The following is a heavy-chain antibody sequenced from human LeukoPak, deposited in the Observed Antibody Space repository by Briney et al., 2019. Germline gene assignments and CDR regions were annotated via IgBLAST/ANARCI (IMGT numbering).Heavy chain of an antibody. V-gene: IGHV3-7*01. CDR2: IKQDGSEK. J-gene: IGHJ4*02. CDR1: GFTFSSYW. Sequence: GGSLRLSCAASGFTFSSYWTSWVRQAPGKGLEWVANIKQDGSEKYYVDSVKGRFTISRDNAKNSLYLQMNSLRVEDTAVYYCARDPKRRDGYNYYWGQGTLVTVSS. D-gene: IGHD5-24*01. CDR3: ARDPKRRDGYNYY.